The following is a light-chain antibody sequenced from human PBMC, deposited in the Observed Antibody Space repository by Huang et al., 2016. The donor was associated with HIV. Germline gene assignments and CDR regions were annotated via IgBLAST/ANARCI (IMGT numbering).Light chain of an antibody. J-gene: IGKJ1*01. CDR1: QSVGSSY. CDR2: GAS. Sequence: EIVLTQSPGTLSLSPGERATLSCRASQSVGSSYLAWYQQKPGQAPRLLLYGASSRGTGIPDRFSGSWAGKDFTLTISRLEPEDFAGYYFHQYGSSPRTFGQGTKVEIK. CDR3: HQYGSSPRT. V-gene: IGKV3-20*01.